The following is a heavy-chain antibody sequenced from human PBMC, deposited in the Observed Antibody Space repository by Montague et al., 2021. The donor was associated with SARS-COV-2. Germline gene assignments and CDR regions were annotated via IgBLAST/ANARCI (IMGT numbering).Heavy chain of an antibody. V-gene: IGHV3-23*03. CDR3: TKVDCSSLSCHGPDYYYFYGMDV. Sequence: SLRLSCAASGFSFGTYPMAWVRQAPGKGLEWVSIIFGGSINTYYADSVKGRFIISREDSQNTMYLQMDSLRAEDTAMYYCTKVDCSSLSCHGPDYYYFYGMDVWGQGTTVTVSS. CDR2: IFGGSINT. D-gene: IGHD2-2*01. J-gene: IGHJ6*02. CDR1: GFSFGTYP.